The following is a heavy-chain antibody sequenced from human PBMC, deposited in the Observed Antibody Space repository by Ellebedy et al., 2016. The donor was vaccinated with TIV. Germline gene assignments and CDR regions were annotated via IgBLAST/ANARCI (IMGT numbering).Heavy chain of an antibody. CDR1: GGSISSYY. V-gene: IGHV4-59*08. J-gene: IGHJ5*02. CDR3: ARQGVGATTFNWFDP. CDR2: IYYSGST. Sequence: GSLRLSCTVSGGSISSYYWGWICQPPGKGLEWIGYIYYSGSTNYNPSLKSRVTISVDTSKNQFSLKLSSVTAADTAVYYCARQGVGATTFNWFDPWGQGTLVTVSS. D-gene: IGHD1-26*01.